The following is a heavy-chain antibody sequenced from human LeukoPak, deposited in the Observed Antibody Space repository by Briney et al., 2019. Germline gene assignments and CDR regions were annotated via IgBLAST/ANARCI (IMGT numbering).Heavy chain of an antibody. V-gene: IGHV3-30*18. CDR2: ISYDGSNK. CDR3: AKAPLTAAKSPLYYYYGMDV. J-gene: IGHJ6*04. Sequence: GRSLRLSCAASGFTFCSYGMHWVRQAPGKGLEWVAVISYDGSNKYYADSVKGRFTTSRDNSKNTLYLQMNSLRAEDTAVYYCAKAPLTAAKSPLYYYYGMDVWGKGTTVTVSS. CDR1: GFTFCSYG. D-gene: IGHD2-2*01.